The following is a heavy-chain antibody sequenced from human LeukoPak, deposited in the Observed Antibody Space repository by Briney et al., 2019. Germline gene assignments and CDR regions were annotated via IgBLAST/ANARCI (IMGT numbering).Heavy chain of an antibody. CDR1: GGSFSGYY. J-gene: IGHJ5*02. D-gene: IGHD2/OR15-2a*01. Sequence: SETLSLTCAVYGGSFSGYYWSWIRQPPGKGLEWIGEINHSGSTNYNPSLKSRVTISVDTSKNQFSLKLSSVTAADTAVYYCARDPGNLGWFDPWGQGTLVTVSS. CDR3: ARDPGNLGWFDP. V-gene: IGHV4-34*01. CDR2: INHSGST.